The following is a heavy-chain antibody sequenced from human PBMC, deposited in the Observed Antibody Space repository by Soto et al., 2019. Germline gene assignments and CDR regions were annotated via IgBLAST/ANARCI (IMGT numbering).Heavy chain of an antibody. CDR2: ISSSGSTI. D-gene: IGHD2-15*01. V-gene: IGHV3-48*03. CDR3: ARDGPSRHPWPQFRYFDY. J-gene: IGHJ4*02. Sequence: HPGGSLRLSCAASGFTFSSYEMNWVRQAPGKGLEWVSYISSSGSTIYYADSVKGRFTISRDNAKNSLYLQMNSLRAEDTAVYYCARDGPSRHPWPQFRYFDYWGQGTLVTVSS. CDR1: GFTFSSYE.